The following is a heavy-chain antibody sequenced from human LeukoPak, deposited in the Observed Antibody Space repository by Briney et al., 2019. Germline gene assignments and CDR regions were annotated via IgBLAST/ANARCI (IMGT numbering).Heavy chain of an antibody. CDR3: ANLASIAARGHAFDI. D-gene: IGHD6-6*01. CDR2: IYTSGST. V-gene: IGHV4-61*02. CDR1: GGSISSGSDY. Sequence: PSQTLSLTCTVSGGSISSGSDYWSWIRQPAGKGLEWIGRIYTSGSTNYNPSLKSRVTISVDTSKNQFSLKLSSVTAADTAVYYCANLASIAARGHAFDIWGQGTMVTVSS. J-gene: IGHJ3*02.